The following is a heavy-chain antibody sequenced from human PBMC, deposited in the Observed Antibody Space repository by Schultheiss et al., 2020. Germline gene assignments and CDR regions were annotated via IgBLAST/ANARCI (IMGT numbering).Heavy chain of an antibody. J-gene: IGHJ4*02. Sequence: GGSLRLSCAASGFTFSSYGMHWVRQAPGKGLEWVAVISYDGSNKYYADSVKGRFTISRDNSKNTLYLQMNSLRAEDTAVYYCARDEGSIAVAGTDYWGQGTLVTVSS. D-gene: IGHD6-19*01. V-gene: IGHV3-30*03. CDR3: ARDEGSIAVAGTDY. CDR2: ISYDGSNK. CDR1: GFTFSSYG.